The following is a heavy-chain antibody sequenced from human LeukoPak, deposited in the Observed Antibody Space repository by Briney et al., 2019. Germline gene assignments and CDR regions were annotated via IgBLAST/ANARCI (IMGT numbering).Heavy chain of an antibody. J-gene: IGHJ4*02. V-gene: IGHV3-7*01. CDR1: GFTFSSYW. D-gene: IGHD1-20*01. CDR2: IKEDGSEK. CDR3: ARDPEDNWNDNDC. Sequence: SGGSLRLSCAASGFTFSSYWVSWVRQAPGKGLEWVANIKEDGSEKYYVDSVKGRFSISRDNAKNSLYLQMNSLGAEDTAVYYCARDPEDNWNDNDCWGQGTLVTVSS.